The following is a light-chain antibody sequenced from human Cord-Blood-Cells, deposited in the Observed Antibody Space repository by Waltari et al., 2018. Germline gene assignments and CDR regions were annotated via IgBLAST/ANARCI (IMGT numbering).Light chain of an antibody. V-gene: IGKV1-33*01. J-gene: IGKJ2*03. CDR2: NAS. CDR1: QDISNY. CDR3: QQYDNTPYS. Sequence: DIQMTQSPSSLSASVGDRVTITCHARQDISNYLNWYQQKPGKAPKLLIYNASNWETGVPSRFSRSGSGTDFTCTISSLQPEDIATYYCQQYDNTPYSFGQGTKVEIK.